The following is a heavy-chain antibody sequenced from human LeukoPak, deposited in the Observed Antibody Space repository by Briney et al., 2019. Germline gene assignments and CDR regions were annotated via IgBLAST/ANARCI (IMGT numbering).Heavy chain of an antibody. J-gene: IGHJ4*02. CDR3: ARGISGSSQYYFDY. Sequence: ASVKVSCKASGYTFTSYGISWVRQAPGQGLEWMGWISAYNGNTNHAQKLQGRVTMTTDTSTSTAYMELRSLRSDDTAVYYCARGISGSSQYYFDYWGQGTLVTVSS. D-gene: IGHD1-26*01. CDR2: ISAYNGNT. CDR1: GYTFTSYG. V-gene: IGHV1-18*01.